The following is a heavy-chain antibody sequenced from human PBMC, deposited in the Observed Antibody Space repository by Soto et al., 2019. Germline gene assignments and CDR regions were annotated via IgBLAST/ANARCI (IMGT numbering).Heavy chain of an antibody. CDR1: GFTFSSYG. CDR3: ARQYTAMVNDYYYYGMDV. V-gene: IGHV3-33*01. D-gene: IGHD5-18*01. J-gene: IGHJ6*02. CDR2: IWYDGSNK. Sequence: GGSLRLSCAASGFTFSSYGMHWVRQAPGKGLEWVAVIWYDGSNKYYADSVKGRFTISRDNSKNTLYLQMNSLRAEDTAVYYCARQYTAMVNDYYYYGMDVWGQGTTVTVSS.